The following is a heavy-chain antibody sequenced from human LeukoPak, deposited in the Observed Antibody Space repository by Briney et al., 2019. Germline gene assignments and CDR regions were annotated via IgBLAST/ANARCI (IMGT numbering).Heavy chain of an antibody. CDR2: ISNSGSNI. Sequence: PGGSLRLSCAGSGLIFSNYEMNWVRQAPGKGLEWVSYISNSGSNIYYADSVKGRFTISRDNAKNSVSLQMDSLRAEDTAVYYCARAGRFLDTDAFDTWGQGTVVIVSS. D-gene: IGHD3-3*01. J-gene: IGHJ3*02. CDR1: GLIFSNYE. V-gene: IGHV3-48*03. CDR3: ARAGRFLDTDAFDT.